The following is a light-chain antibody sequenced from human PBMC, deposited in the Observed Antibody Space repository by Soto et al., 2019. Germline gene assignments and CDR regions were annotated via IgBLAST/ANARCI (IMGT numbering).Light chain of an antibody. CDR1: QSVNSN. J-gene: IGKJ4*01. V-gene: IGKV3-15*01. CDR2: VAS. CDR3: QQYNVWPLT. Sequence: EIVMTQSPATLSVSQGERATLSCRASQSVNSNLAWYQQKPGQTPKLLIYVASTRATGIPARFSGSRSVTEFTLTISSLQSEDFAIYYCQQYNVWPLTFGGGTKVEFK.